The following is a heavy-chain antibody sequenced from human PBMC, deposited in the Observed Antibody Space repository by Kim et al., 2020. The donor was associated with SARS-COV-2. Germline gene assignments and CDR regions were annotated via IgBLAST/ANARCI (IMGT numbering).Heavy chain of an antibody. CDR3: AEGEWELLRV. J-gene: IGHJ4*02. V-gene: IGHV3-30-3*01. D-gene: IGHD1-26*01. CDR2: ISYDGSNK. Sequence: GGSLRLSCAASGFTFSSYAMHWVRQAPGKGLEWVAVISYDGSNKYYADSVKGRFTISRDNSKNTLYLQMNSLRAEDTAVYYCAEGEWELLRVWGQGTLVTVSS. CDR1: GFTFSSYA.